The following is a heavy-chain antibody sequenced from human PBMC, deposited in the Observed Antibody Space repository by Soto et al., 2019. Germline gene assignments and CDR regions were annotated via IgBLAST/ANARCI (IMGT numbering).Heavy chain of an antibody. CDR3: ARGPYCSGGSCYQGPYYYYGMDV. CDR1: GGTFSSYA. D-gene: IGHD2-15*01. V-gene: IGHV1-69*13. CDR2: IIPIFGTV. Sequence: SVKVSCKASGGTFSSYAISWVRQAPGQGLEWMGGIIPIFGTVNYAQKFQGRVTITADESTSTAYMELSSLRSEDTAVYYCARGPYCSGGSCYQGPYYYYGMDVWGQGTTVTVSS. J-gene: IGHJ6*02.